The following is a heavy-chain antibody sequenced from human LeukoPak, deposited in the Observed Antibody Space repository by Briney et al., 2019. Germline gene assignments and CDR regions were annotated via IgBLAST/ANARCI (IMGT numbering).Heavy chain of an antibody. Sequence: PSETLSLTCTVSGGSISSFYWSWIRQPPGKGLEWIGYIYNSGRANYNPSLKSRVIISEDTSKNQFSLRLRSVTAADTAVYYCVRQPYSISSGINWFDPWGQGILVTVSS. D-gene: IGHD6-6*01. J-gene: IGHJ5*02. CDR3: VRQPYSISSGINWFDP. CDR1: GGSISSFY. CDR2: IYNSGRA. V-gene: IGHV4-59*08.